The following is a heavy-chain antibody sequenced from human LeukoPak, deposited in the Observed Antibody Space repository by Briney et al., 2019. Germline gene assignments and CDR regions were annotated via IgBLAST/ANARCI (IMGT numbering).Heavy chain of an antibody. CDR2: INHSGCT. Sequence: SETLSLTCAVYGGSFSGYYWSWIRQPPGKGLEWIGEINHSGCTNYNPSLKSRVTISVDTSKNQFSLKLSSVTAADTAVYYCARGGGHQRFDYWGQGTLVTVSS. CDR3: ARGGGHQRFDY. D-gene: IGHD2-2*01. J-gene: IGHJ4*02. CDR1: GGSFSGYY. V-gene: IGHV4-34*01.